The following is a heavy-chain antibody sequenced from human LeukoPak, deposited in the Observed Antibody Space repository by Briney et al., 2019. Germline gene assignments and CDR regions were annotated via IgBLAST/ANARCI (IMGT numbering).Heavy chain of an antibody. Sequence: GGSLRLSCAASGFTFSSYWMSWVRQAPGKGLEWVANIKQDGSEKYYVDSVKGRFTISRDNAKNSLYLQMNSLRAEDTAVYYCARDRGPYSGNSDYYYYYYMDVWGKGTTVTVSS. CDR3: ARDRGPYSGNSDYYYYYYMDV. V-gene: IGHV3-7*01. D-gene: IGHD4-23*01. CDR2: IKQDGSEK. J-gene: IGHJ6*03. CDR1: GFTFSSYW.